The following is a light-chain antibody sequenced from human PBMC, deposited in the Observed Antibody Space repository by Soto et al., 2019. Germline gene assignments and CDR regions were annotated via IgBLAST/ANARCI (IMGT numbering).Light chain of an antibody. CDR1: TSNVGSHY. CDR3: ATWDDKLSGL. Sequence: QSVLTQPPSASGTPGQRVTISCSGDTSNVGSHYVYWYQHLPVTAPKLVISRNDQRPSGVPDRFSGSNSGTSASRAISGLRSEDEAVYSCATWDDKLSGLFGGVTQLTVL. V-gene: IGLV1-47*01. J-gene: IGLJ2*01. CDR2: RND.